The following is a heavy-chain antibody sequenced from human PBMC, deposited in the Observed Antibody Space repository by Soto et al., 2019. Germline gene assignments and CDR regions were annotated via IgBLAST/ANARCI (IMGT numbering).Heavy chain of an antibody. J-gene: IGHJ5*02. CDR2: LNGNGDHT. CDR3: SSLPTPVVPAAFTLAT. D-gene: IGHD2-2*01. V-gene: IGHV3-23*01. Sequence: PGGSLRLSCGGSGFCREKHAMSCVRQAPGKGLECVAGLNGNGDHTYYAVSVRGRFTISRDNSKNTVFLQMNSLRAEDTGVYYCSSLPTPVVPAAFTLATCGQGTRVTVPS. CDR1: GFCREKHA.